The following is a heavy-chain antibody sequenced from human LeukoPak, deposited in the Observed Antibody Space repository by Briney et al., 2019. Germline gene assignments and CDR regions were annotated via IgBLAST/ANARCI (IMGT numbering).Heavy chain of an antibody. CDR1: GFTFSSYG. J-gene: IGHJ6*02. Sequence: GRSLRLSCAASGFTFSSYGMHWARQAPGKGLEWVAVISYDGSNKYYADSVKGRFTISRDNSKNTLYLQMNSLRAEDTAVYYCAKDTGSGSYYNDYYYGMDVWGQGTTVTVSS. V-gene: IGHV3-30*18. D-gene: IGHD3-10*01. CDR3: AKDTGSGSYYNDYYYGMDV. CDR2: ISYDGSNK.